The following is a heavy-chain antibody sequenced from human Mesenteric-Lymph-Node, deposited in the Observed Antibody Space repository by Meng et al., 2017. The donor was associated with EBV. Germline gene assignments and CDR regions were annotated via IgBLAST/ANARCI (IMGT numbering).Heavy chain of an antibody. V-gene: IGHV1-18*01. D-gene: IGHD2-2*01. CDR3: AREGRVPAAMGFDP. CDR2: TSGYNGNT. Sequence: VQLVQSGAEVKKPGASVKVFCKASGYSFTSYGISWVRQAPGQGLEWMGWTSGYNGNTNYAQKFQGRVTMTTDTSTSTAYMELRSLRSDDTAVYYCAREGRVPAAMGFDPWGQGTLVTVSS. J-gene: IGHJ5*02. CDR1: GYSFTSYG.